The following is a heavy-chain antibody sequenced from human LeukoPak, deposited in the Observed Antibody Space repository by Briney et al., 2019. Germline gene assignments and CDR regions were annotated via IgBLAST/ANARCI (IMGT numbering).Heavy chain of an antibody. V-gene: IGHV1-8*01. D-gene: IGHD2-15*01. J-gene: IGHJ6*03. Sequence: ASVKVSCKASGYTFTSYDINWVRQATGQGLEWMGWMNPSSGNTGYAQKFQGRVTMTRNTSISTAYMELSSLRSEDAAVYYCARGYSSGGSGHMDVWGKGTTVTVSS. CDR2: MNPSSGNT. CDR1: GYTFTSYD. CDR3: ARGYSSGGSGHMDV.